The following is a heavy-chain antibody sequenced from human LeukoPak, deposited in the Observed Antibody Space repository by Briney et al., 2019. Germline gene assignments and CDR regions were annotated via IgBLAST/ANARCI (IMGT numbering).Heavy chain of an antibody. CDR3: ARGKSYYYYGMDV. CDR1: GFTVSSNY. Sequence: GGSLRLSCAASGFTVSSNYMSWVRQAPGKGLKWVSVIYSGGSTYYADSVKGRFTISRDNSKNTLYLQMNSLGAEDTAVYYCARGKSYYYYGMDVWGQGTTVTVSS. J-gene: IGHJ6*02. D-gene: IGHD4-23*01. CDR2: IYSGGST. V-gene: IGHV3-66*01.